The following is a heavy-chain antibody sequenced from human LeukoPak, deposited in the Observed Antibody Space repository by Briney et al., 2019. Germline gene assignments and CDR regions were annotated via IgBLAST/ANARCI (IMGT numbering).Heavy chain of an antibody. D-gene: IGHD6-6*01. J-gene: IGHJ4*02. V-gene: IGHV3-23*01. Sequence: GGSLRLSCAASGFTFSRYAMTWVRQAPGKGLEWVSSISGSDGSTYYADSVKGRFTISRDNSKNTLYLQMNSLRAEDTAVYYCATPASSSTVYYFDYWGQGTLVTVSS. CDR3: ATPASSSTVYYFDY. CDR1: GFTFSRYA. CDR2: ISGSDGST.